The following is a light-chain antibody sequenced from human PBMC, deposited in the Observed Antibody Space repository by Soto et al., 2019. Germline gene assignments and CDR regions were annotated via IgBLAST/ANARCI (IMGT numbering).Light chain of an antibody. CDR2: EVT. Sequence: QSALTQPASVSGSPGQSITISCTGTXXXXGSFNFVSWYQQHPGKAPKLIIFEVTSRPSGVSSRFSGSKSGKTASLTISGLQADDEADYYCCSYSTSSTRGVFGGGTKLTVL. CDR3: CSYSTSSTRGV. J-gene: IGLJ3*02. CDR1: XXXXGSFNF. V-gene: IGLV2-14*01.